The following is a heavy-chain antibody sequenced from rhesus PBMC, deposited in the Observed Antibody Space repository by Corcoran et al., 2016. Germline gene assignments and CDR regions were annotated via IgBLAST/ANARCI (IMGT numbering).Heavy chain of an antibody. Sequence: QVQLVQSGAELKKPGASVKLSCTASGYTFPSYYIHGGRQAPEQVLDWMGWINPSNGNTGYAQKFQGRVTMTRDASTSTAYRELNSLRSEDTAVYYCARRRLWFDYWGQGVLVTVSS. CDR3: ARRRLWFDY. CDR1: GYTFPSYY. D-gene: IGHD4-17*01. CDR2: INPSNGNT. V-gene: IGHV1S9*01. J-gene: IGHJ4*01.